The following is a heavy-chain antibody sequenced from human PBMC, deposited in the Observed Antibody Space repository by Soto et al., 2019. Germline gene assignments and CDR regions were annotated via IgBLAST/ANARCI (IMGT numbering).Heavy chain of an antibody. Sequence: SETLSLTCSVSGGSINSSSYFWGWVRQPPGKGLEWIGSIYYSGSTYYNPSLRSRVTISVDTSKNQISLRLTSVTAADTAVYFCAKLSAGINQPTLTTVMTVLDFWGQGVLVTVSS. CDR3: AKLSAGINQPTLTTVMTVLDF. D-gene: IGHD2-21*02. J-gene: IGHJ4*02. CDR1: GGSINSSSYF. V-gene: IGHV4-39*07. CDR2: IYYSGST.